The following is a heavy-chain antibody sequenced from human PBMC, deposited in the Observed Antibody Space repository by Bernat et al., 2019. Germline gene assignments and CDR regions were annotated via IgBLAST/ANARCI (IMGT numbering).Heavy chain of an antibody. CDR3: ARANCGGDCYFRTYPDY. V-gene: IGHV3-21*01. CDR1: GFTFSSYS. D-gene: IGHD2-21*02. CDR2: ISSSSSYI. J-gene: IGHJ4*02. Sequence: EVQLVESGGGLVKPGGSLRLSCAASGFTFSSYSMNWVRRAPGKGLEWVSSISSSSSYIYYADSVKGRFTISRDNAKNSLYLQMNSLRAEDTAVYYCARANCGGDCYFRTYPDYWGQGTLVTVSS.